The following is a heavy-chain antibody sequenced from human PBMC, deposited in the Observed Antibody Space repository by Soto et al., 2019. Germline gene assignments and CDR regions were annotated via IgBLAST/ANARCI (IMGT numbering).Heavy chain of an antibody. CDR2: ISGSGVNT. D-gene: IGHD6-25*01. CDR3: GKGGQRGGGGYFDY. CDR1: GFTFSSYA. Sequence: EVQLLESGGGLVQPGGSLRLSCAASGFTFSSYAMSWVRQAPGKGLEWVSGISGSGVNTYYADSVKGRFTISRDNSKNRLNVKMNRLGAEDIAVYYCGKGGQRGGGGYFDYWGQGTLVTVSS. V-gene: IGHV3-23*01. J-gene: IGHJ4*02.